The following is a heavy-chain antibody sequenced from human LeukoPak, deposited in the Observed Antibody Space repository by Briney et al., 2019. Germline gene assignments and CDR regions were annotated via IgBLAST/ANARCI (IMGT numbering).Heavy chain of an antibody. CDR3: ARAWDLNFDS. CDR1: GGSVSRGSYY. Sequence: PSETLSLTCTVSGGSVSRGSYYWNWIRQPPGKELEWIAFIYYSGDINYNPPLRSRVTISVDTSKNQFSLRLRPVTAADTAVYYCARAWDLNFDSWGQGTLVTVSS. V-gene: IGHV4-61*01. CDR2: IYYSGDI. D-gene: IGHD1-26*01. J-gene: IGHJ4*02.